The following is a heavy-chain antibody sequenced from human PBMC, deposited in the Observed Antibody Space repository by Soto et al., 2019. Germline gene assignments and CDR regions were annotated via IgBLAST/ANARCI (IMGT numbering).Heavy chain of an antibody. Sequence: ASVKVSCKASGYTFTSYGISLVRQAPGEGLEWMGWISAYNGNTNYAQKLQGRVTMTTDTSTSTAYMELRSLRSDDTAVYYCARDPPYDILTGYYRGYYYGKDVSLKTPTVTV. CDR1: GYTFTSYG. CDR3: ARDPPYDILTGYYRGYYYGKDV. CDR2: ISAYNGNT. J-gene: IGHJ6*04. D-gene: IGHD3-9*01. V-gene: IGHV1-18*01.